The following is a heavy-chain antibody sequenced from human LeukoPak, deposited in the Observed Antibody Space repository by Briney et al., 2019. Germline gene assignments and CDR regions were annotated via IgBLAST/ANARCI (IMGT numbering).Heavy chain of an antibody. CDR1: GFTFSSYG. V-gene: IGHV3-33*06. CDR2: IWYDGSNK. J-gene: IGHJ5*02. CDR3: AKDLRYSSSWYGSWFDP. D-gene: IGHD6-13*01. Sequence: GGSLRLSCAASGFTFSSYGINWVRQAPGKGLGWLAVIWYDGSNKYYADSVKGRFTISRDNSKNTLYLQMNSLRAEDTAVCYCAKDLRYSSSWYGSWFDPWGQGTLVTVSS.